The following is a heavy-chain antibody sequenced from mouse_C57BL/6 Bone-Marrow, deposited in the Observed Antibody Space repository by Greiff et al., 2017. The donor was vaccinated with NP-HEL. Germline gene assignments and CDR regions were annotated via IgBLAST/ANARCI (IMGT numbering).Heavy chain of an antibody. CDR3: ARRHLKGSFDY. J-gene: IGHJ2*01. CDR2: IYPGDGDT. V-gene: IGHV1-82*01. CDR1: GYAFSSSW. Sequence: QVQLQQSGPELVKPGASVKISCKASGYAFSSSWMNWVKQRPGKGLEWIGRIYPGDGDTNYNGKFKGKATLTADKSSSTAYMQLSSLTSEDSAVYFCARRHLKGSFDYWGQGTTLTVSS. D-gene: IGHD6-1*01.